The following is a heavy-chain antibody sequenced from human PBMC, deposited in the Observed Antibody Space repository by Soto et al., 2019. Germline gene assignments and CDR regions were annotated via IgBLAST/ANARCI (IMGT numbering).Heavy chain of an antibody. CDR1: GGSISSSSYY. CDR3: AALSSLDPYYYHYYGMDV. Sequence: SETLSLTCTVSGGSISSSSYYWGWIRQPPGKGLEWIGSIYYSGSTYYNPSLKSRVTISVDTSKNQFSLKLSSVTAAGPAGYYCAALSSLDPYYYHYYGMDVWGPGATVT. V-gene: IGHV4-39*01. CDR2: IYYSGST. D-gene: IGHD6-13*01. J-gene: IGHJ6*02.